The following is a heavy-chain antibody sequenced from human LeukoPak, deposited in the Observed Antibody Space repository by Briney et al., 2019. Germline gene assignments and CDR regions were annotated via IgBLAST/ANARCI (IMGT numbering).Heavy chain of an antibody. Sequence: GGSLRLSCAASGFTFSSYAMSWVRQAPGKGLEWVSAISGSGGSTYYADSVKGRFTISRDNSKNTLYLQMNSLRAEDTAVYYCAKEGAIRDGYNLHSFDYWGQGTLVTVSS. J-gene: IGHJ4*02. V-gene: IGHV3-23*01. CDR3: AKEGAIRDGYNLHSFDY. CDR1: GFTFSSYA. D-gene: IGHD5-24*01. CDR2: ISGSGGST.